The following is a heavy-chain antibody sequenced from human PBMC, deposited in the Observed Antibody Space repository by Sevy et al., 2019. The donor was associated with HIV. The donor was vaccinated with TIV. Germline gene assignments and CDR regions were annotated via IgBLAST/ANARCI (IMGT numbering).Heavy chain of an antibody. Sequence: GGSLRLSCAASGFTFSNAWMSWVRQAPGKGLEWVGRIKSKTDGGTTDYAAPVKGRFTISRDDSKNTLFLQMNSLKTEDTAVYYCTAGGEYSSPSGDYWGQGTLVTVSS. V-gene: IGHV3-15*01. CDR1: GFTFSNAW. CDR3: TAGGEYSSPSGDY. CDR2: IKSKTDGGTT. J-gene: IGHJ4*02. D-gene: IGHD6-6*01.